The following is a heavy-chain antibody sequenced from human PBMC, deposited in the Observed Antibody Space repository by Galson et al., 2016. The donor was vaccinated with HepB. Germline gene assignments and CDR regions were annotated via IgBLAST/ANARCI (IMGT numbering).Heavy chain of an antibody. V-gene: IGHV3-33*01. J-gene: IGHJ6*02. Sequence: LRLSCAASGFTFSNYGMHWVRQAPGKGLEWVALIWYDGSKKYYAESVKGRLTISRDNSKNTLDLQMSSLRAEDTAVYYCARDGIPSPQDIGGRLPPPYYYGMDVWAKGPRSPSP. CDR2: IWYDGSKK. CDR3: ARDGIPSPQDIGGRLPPPYYYGMDV. CDR1: GFTFSNYG. D-gene: IGHD6-6*01.